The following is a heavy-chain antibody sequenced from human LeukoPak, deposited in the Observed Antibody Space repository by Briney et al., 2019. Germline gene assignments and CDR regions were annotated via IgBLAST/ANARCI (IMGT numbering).Heavy chain of an antibody. V-gene: IGHV1-18*01. CDR2: ISAYNGNT. D-gene: IGHD3-3*01. J-gene: IGHJ5*02. Sequence: ASVKVSCKASGYTFTSYGISWVRQAPGQGLEWMGWISAYNGNTNYAQKLQGRVTMTTDTSTSTAYMELRSLRSDDTAVYYCARDLVYDFWRGYTSGNWFDPWGQGTLVTVSS. CDR3: ARDLVYDFWRGYTSGNWFDP. CDR1: GYTFTSYG.